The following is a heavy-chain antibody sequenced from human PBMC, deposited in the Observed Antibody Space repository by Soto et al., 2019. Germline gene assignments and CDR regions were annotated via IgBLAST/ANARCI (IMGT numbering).Heavy chain of an antibody. CDR3: ARGKTYYYDSSGLD. D-gene: IGHD3-22*01. CDR2: IYYSGST. Sequence: LSLTCTVSGGSISSSSYYWGWIRQPPGKGLEWIGSIYYSGSTYYNPSLKSRVTISVDTSKNQFSLKLSSVTAADTAVYYCARGKTYYYDSSGLDWGQGTLVTVS. CDR1: GGSISSSSYY. V-gene: IGHV4-39*01. J-gene: IGHJ4*02.